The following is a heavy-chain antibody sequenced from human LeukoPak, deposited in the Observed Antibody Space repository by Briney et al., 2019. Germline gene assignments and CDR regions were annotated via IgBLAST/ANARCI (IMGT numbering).Heavy chain of an antibody. J-gene: IGHJ4*02. CDR1: GGSFSGYY. D-gene: IGHD3-10*01. CDR3: ARVDYGSGSYYNGMAY. CDR2: INQSGST. Sequence: SEALSLTCAVYGGSFSGYYWSWIRQPPGKGLEWIGEINQSGSTSYNPSLKSRVTISVDTSKNQFSLKLSSVTAADTAVYYCARVDYGSGSYYNGMAYWGQGSLVTVSS. V-gene: IGHV4-34*01.